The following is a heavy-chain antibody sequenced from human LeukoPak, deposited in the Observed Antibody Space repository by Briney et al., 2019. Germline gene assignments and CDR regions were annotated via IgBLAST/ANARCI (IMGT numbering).Heavy chain of an antibody. J-gene: IGHJ4*02. D-gene: IGHD1-26*01. V-gene: IGHV4-34*01. CDR1: GGSFSGYY. CDR3: ARNRGSYASDY. CDR2: INHSGST. Sequence: SETLSLTCAVYGGSFSGYYWSWIRQPPGKGLEWIGEINHSGSTNYNPSLKSRVTISVDTSKNQFSLKLSSVTAADTAVYYCARNRGSYASDYWGQGTLVAVSS.